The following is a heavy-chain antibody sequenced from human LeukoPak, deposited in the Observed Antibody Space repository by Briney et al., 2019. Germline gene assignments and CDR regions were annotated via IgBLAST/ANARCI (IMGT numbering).Heavy chain of an antibody. D-gene: IGHD6-13*01. V-gene: IGHV3-30-3*01. J-gene: IGHJ4*02. CDR1: GFTFSSYA. CDR2: ISYDGSNK. CDR3: ANFEPGYTSSWYAEF. Sequence: GGSLRLSCAASGFTFSSYAMHWVRQAPGKGLEWVAVISYDGSNKYYADSVKGRFTISRDNSKNTLYLQMNSLRAEDTAVYYCANFEPGYTSSWYAEFWGQGTLVTVSS.